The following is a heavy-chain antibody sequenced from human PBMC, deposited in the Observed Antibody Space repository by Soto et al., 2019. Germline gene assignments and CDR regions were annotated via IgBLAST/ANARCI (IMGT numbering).Heavy chain of an antibody. D-gene: IGHD5-18*01. Sequence: SETLSLTCSVSGTSVSNYYWSWIRQPAGKGLEHIGRIYTSGSTSYNPSLKSRVTMSMDTSQTQIYLNLTSVTAADTAVYYCARGGIQLSYAFDYWGQGIQVTVS. V-gene: IGHV4-4*07. CDR2: IYTSGST. J-gene: IGHJ4*02. CDR1: GTSVSNYY. CDR3: ARGGIQLSYAFDY.